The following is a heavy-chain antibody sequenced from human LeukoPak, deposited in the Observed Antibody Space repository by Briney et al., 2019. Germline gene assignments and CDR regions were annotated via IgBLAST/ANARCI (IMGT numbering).Heavy chain of an antibody. D-gene: IGHD3-22*01. Sequence: QPGGSLRLSGAASGFTVSNIYMTWVRQAPGKGLEWVSVIYSGGDTYYAESVKGRFTISRDNSKNTLYLQMNSLRAEDTAVYYCARDGVYYYDSSGYSHFDYWGQGTLVTVSS. CDR3: ARDGVYYYDSSGYSHFDY. CDR1: GFTVSNIY. CDR2: IYSGGDT. V-gene: IGHV3-66*02. J-gene: IGHJ4*02.